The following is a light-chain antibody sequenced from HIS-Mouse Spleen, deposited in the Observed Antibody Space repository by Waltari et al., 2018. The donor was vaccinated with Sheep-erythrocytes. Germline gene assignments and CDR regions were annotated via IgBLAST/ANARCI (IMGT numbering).Light chain of an antibody. CDR1: QSVLYSSNNKNY. J-gene: IGKJ4*01. Sequence: DIVMTQSPDSLAVSLGERATINCKSSQSVLYSSNNKNYLAWYQQKPGQPPKLLIYWASTRESGVPDRFSGSGSGTDFTLTINSLQAEDVAVYYCQQYYSTLTFGGGTK. CDR2: WAS. V-gene: IGKV4-1*01. CDR3: QQYYSTLT.